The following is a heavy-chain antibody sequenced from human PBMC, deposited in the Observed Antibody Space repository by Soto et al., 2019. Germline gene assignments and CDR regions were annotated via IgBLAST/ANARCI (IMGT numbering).Heavy chain of an antibody. J-gene: IGHJ6*02. Sequence: GASVKVSCKASGGNFRSEAISWVRQAPGHGLEWMGRIIPMFSTPHYAQKFQGRVTIIADESTTTVNMEMRGLTYEDTAVYYCARAQFSDILTADDYGMEVWGQGTSVTVSS. CDR3: ARAQFSDILTADDYGMEV. D-gene: IGHD3-9*01. V-gene: IGHV1-69*13. CDR1: GGNFRSEA. CDR2: IIPMFSTP.